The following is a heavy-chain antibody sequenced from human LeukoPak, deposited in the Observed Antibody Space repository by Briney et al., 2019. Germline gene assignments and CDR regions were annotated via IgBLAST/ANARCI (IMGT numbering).Heavy chain of an antibody. CDR2: IWYDGSNK. Sequence: GGSLRHSCAASGFSFSNYAMHWVRQAPGKGLEWVSLIWYDGSNKYYADSVMGRFTISRENSKNTLYLQMNSLRAEDTAVYYCARDGSALRAYRFGQQDYWGQGTLVTVSS. CDR3: ARDGSALRAYRFGQQDY. V-gene: IGHV3-33*01. CDR1: GFSFSNYA. D-gene: IGHD3-16*01. J-gene: IGHJ4*02.